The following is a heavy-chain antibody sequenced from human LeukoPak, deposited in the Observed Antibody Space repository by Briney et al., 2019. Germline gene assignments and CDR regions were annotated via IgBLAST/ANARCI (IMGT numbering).Heavy chain of an antibody. CDR1: GYTFTGYY. CDR3: ARVLAGDYLDY. D-gene: IGHD4-17*01. J-gene: IGHJ4*02. Sequence: ASVMVSCKASGYTFTGYYMHWARQAPGQGLEWMGRINPNSGGTNYAQKFQGRVTMTRDTSISTAYMELSRLRSDDTAVYYCARVLAGDYLDYWGQGTLVTVSS. CDR2: INPNSGGT. V-gene: IGHV1-2*06.